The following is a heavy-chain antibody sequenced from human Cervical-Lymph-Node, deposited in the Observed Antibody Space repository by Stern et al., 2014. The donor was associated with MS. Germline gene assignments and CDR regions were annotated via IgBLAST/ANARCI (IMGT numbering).Heavy chain of an antibody. Sequence: QVQLQESGPGLVKPSQTLSLTCTVSGASISSGGYYWSWIRQPPGKGLEWIGAVYYSGNSYYNPSLKNRATISLDMSKDQFSLRLSSVTVADTAMYYCARDSGSGGSVDTNWFDPWGQGTLVTVSS. CDR2: VYYSGNS. CDR3: ARDSGSGGSVDTNWFDP. J-gene: IGHJ5*02. CDR1: GASISSGGYY. D-gene: IGHD2-15*01. V-gene: IGHV4-31*03.